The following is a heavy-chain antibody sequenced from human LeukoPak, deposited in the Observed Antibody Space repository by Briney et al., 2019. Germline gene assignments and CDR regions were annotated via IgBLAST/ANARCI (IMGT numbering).Heavy chain of an antibody. CDR2: IYYSGST. CDR1: GGSISSGGYY. Sequence: SETLSLTCTVSGGSISSGGYYWSWIRQHPGKGQEWIGYIYYSGSTYYNPSLKSRVTISVDTSKNQFSLKLSSVTAADTAVYYCARGGGYYYPYYFDYWGQGTLVTVSS. D-gene: IGHD3-22*01. J-gene: IGHJ4*02. V-gene: IGHV4-31*03. CDR3: ARGGGYYYPYYFDY.